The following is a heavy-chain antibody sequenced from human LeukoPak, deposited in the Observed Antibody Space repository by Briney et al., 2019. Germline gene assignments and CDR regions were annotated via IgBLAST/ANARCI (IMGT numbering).Heavy chain of an antibody. CDR3: AKDGGLHLYFYNNYMDI. D-gene: IGHD5-24*01. CDR1: GFTFNSYG. Sequence: PGGSLIHSCAASGFTFNSYGMRWVRQAPGKGLEWVAFIRYEGIYEYYADSVKCRFTISRENSKTTLYLQMKSLRSEDTAVYYCAKDGGLHLYFYNNYMDIWGKGTTVTVSS. V-gene: IGHV3-30*02. J-gene: IGHJ6*03. CDR2: IRYEGIYE.